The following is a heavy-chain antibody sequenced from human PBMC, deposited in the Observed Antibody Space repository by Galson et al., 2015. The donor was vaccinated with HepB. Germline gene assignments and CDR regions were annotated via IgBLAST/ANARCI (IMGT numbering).Heavy chain of an antibody. CDR1: GYTFTDYG. Sequence: SVKVSCKASGYTFTDYGIVWVRQAPGLGLEWMAWISTSNGNTNYAQKVQGRVTMTTDTSTTTAYIELRSLRSDDTAVYYCARGQYTSSWYDFDYWGQGTLVTVSS. CDR2: ISTSNGNT. V-gene: IGHV1-18*01. CDR3: ARGQYTSSWYDFDY. D-gene: IGHD6-13*01. J-gene: IGHJ4*02.